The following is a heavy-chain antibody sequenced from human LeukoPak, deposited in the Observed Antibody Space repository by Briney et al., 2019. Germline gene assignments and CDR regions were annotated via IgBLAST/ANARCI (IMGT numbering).Heavy chain of an antibody. CDR1: GGSISSGSYY. Sequence: SETLSLTCTVSGGSISSGSYYWSWIRQPAGKGLEWIGRIYTSGSTNYNPSLKSRVTISVDTSKNQFSLKLSSVTAADTAVYYCAGVLKWTPSTIDKIVGARDAFDIWGQGTMVTVSS. V-gene: IGHV4-61*02. CDR2: IYTSGST. CDR3: AGVLKWTPSTIDKIVGARDAFDI. D-gene: IGHD1-26*01. J-gene: IGHJ3*02.